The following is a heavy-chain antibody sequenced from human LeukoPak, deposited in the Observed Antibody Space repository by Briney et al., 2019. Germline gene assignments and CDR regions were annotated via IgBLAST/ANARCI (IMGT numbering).Heavy chain of an antibody. CDR3: ARESQIRYYYDRSGYYYGALDY. J-gene: IGHJ4*02. Sequence: GASVKVSCKASGYTFTSYGISWVRQAPGQGLEWMGWISAYNGNTNYAQKLQGRVNMTTDTSTSTAYMELRSLRSDDTAVYYCARESQIRYYYDRSGYYYGALDYWGQGSLVTVSS. V-gene: IGHV1-18*01. CDR1: GYTFTSYG. D-gene: IGHD3-22*01. CDR2: ISAYNGNT.